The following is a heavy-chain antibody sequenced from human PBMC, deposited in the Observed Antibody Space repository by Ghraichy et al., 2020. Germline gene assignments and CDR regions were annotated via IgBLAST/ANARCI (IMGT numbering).Heavy chain of an antibody. CDR2: ISAYNGNT. CDR1: GYTFTSYG. D-gene: IGHD3-3*01. V-gene: IGHV1-18*01. J-gene: IGHJ6*02. Sequence: ASVKVSCKASGYTFTSYGISWVRQAPGQGLEWMGWISAYNGNTNYAQKLQGRVTMTTDTSTSTAYMELRSLRSDDTAVYYCARDRPETYYDFWSGHLYYYYGMDVWGQGTTVTVSS. CDR3: ARDRPETYYDFWSGHLYYYYGMDV.